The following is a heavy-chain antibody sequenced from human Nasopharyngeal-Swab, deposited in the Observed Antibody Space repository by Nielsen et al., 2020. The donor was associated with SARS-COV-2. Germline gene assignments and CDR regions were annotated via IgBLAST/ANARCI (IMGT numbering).Heavy chain of an antibody. D-gene: IGHD3-10*01. V-gene: IGHV4-34*01. CDR2: INHRGGT. J-gene: IGHJ3*02. Sequence: SETLSLTCAVYGGSFSDSPWSWLRLLPGKGLEWIGEINHRGGTAYRSSLKSRVSISVDTSKNQFSLELRSVTAADTAVYYCARHTSPWLSRYVPFDIWGQGTMVTVSS. CDR1: GGSFSDSP. CDR3: ARHTSPWLSRYVPFDI.